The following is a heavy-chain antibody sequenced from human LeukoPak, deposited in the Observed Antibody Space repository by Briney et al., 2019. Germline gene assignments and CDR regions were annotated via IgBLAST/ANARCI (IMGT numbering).Heavy chain of an antibody. CDR2: ISYDGSNK. Sequence: GRSLRLSCAASGFTFSSYGMHWVRQAPGKGLEWVAVISYDGSNKYYADSVKGRFTISRDNSKNTLYLHMNSLRAEDTALYYCARASSGGRRSGLDVWGQGTTVTVSS. V-gene: IGHV3-33*05. CDR1: GFTFSSYG. D-gene: IGHD2-15*01. CDR3: ARASSGGRRSGLDV. J-gene: IGHJ6*01.